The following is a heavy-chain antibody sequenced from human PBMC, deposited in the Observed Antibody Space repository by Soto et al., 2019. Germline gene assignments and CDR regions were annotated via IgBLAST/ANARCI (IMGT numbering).Heavy chain of an antibody. V-gene: IGHV1-46*01. D-gene: IGHD4-17*01. CDR2: INPTGGST. CDR1: GYTFTSYY. Sequence: QVQLVQSGAEVKKPGASVKVSCKASGYTFTSYYMVWVRQAPGQGLEWMGIINPTGGSTTYAQKFQGRVTMTRDTSTRTVYMELSSLRSEDTAVYYCAREDDYGDFRIDYWGQGTLVTVSS. CDR3: AREDDYGDFRIDY. J-gene: IGHJ4*02.